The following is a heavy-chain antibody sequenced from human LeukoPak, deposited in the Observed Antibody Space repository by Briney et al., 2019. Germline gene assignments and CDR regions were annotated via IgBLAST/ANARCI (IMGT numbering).Heavy chain of an antibody. CDR1: GYTFTSYG. J-gene: IGHJ4*02. V-gene: IGHV1-18*01. D-gene: IGHD1-14*01. CDR2: ISAYNGNT. CDR3: AREVPLSEIFDY. Sequence: GASVKVSCKASGYTFTSYGISWVRQAPGQGLEWMGWISAYNGNTNYAQKFQGRVTITADKSTSTAYMELSSLRSEDTAVYYCAREVPLSEIFDYWGQGTLVTVSS.